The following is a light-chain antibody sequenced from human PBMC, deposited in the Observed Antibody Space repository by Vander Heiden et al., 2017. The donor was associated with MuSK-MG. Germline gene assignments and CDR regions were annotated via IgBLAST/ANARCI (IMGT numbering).Light chain of an antibody. V-gene: IGLV2-14*03. CDR2: DVS. CDR3: SSYTSSARV. J-gene: IGLJ3*02. Sequence: QSALTRPASVSGSPGQTITISCTATSRDVGGYNYVSWYQQHPGKAPKLMIYDVSKRPSGVSNCFSGFKSGNTASLTISGLQAEDEADYNCSSYTSSARVFGGGTKLTVL. CDR1: SRDVGGYNY.